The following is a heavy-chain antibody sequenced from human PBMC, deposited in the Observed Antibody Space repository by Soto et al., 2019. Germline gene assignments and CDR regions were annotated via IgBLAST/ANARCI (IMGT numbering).Heavy chain of an antibody. J-gene: IGHJ5*02. D-gene: IGHD6-19*01. V-gene: IGHV1-24*01. Sequence: ASVKVSCKVSGYTLTELSMHWVRQAPGKGLEWMGGFDPEDGETIYAQKFQGRVTMTEDTSTDTAYMELSSLRSEDTAVYYCAAVSAAGTITWFDPWGQGTLVTVSS. CDR1: GYTLTELS. CDR3: AAVSAAGTITWFDP. CDR2: FDPEDGET.